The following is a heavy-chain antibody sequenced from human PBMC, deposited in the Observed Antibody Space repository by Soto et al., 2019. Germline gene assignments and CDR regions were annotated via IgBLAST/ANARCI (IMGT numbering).Heavy chain of an antibody. V-gene: IGHV4-59*01. CDR2: IYYSGST. Sequence: PSETLSLTCTVSGGSISSYYWSWIRQPPGKGLEWIGYIYYSGSTNYNPSLKSRVTISVDTSKNQFSLKLSSVTAADTAVYYCARTYYDFWSGFDYWGQGTLVTVSS. CDR3: ARTYYDFWSGFDY. CDR1: GGSISSYY. D-gene: IGHD3-3*01. J-gene: IGHJ4*02.